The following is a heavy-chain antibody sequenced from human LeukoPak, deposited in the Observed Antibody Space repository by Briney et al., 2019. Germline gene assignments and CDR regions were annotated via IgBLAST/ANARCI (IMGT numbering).Heavy chain of an antibody. D-gene: IGHD6-19*01. CDR2: INHSGST. CDR3: ARHLRSQWLVRRWFDP. J-gene: IGHJ5*02. V-gene: IGHV4-38-2*02. Sequence: PSETLSLTCTVSGYSISSGYYWGWIRQPPEKGLEWIGEINHSGSTNYNPSLKSRVTISVDTSKNQFSLKLSSVTAADTAVYYCARHLRSQWLVRRWFDPWGQGTLVTVSS. CDR1: GYSISSGYY.